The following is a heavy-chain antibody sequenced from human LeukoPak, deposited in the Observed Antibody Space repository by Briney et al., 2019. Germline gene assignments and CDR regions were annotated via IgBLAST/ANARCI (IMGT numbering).Heavy chain of an antibody. CDR1: GFTFGDSA. CDR3: TRERDYYDSSGYYYVRYFQH. CDR2: IRSKAYGGTT. Sequence: GGSLRLSCTASGFTFGDSAMTWVRQAPGKGLEWVGFIRSKAYGGTTEYAASVKGRFTISRDDSKSIAYLQMNSLKTEDTAVYYCTRERDYYDSSGYYYVRYFQHWGQGTLVTVSS. V-gene: IGHV3-49*04. D-gene: IGHD3-22*01. J-gene: IGHJ1*01.